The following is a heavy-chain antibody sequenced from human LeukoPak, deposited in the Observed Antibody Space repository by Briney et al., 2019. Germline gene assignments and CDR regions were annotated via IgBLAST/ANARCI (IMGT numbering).Heavy chain of an antibody. CDR1: GGSFSGYY. Sequence: SETLSLTCAVYGGSFSGYYWSWIRQPPGKGLEWIGEINHSGSTNYNPSLKGRVTISVDTSKNQFSLKLSSVTAADTAVYYCARFFYGSGSYYILDAFDIWGQGTMVTVSS. V-gene: IGHV4-34*01. CDR2: INHSGST. D-gene: IGHD3-10*01. J-gene: IGHJ3*02. CDR3: ARFFYGSGSYYILDAFDI.